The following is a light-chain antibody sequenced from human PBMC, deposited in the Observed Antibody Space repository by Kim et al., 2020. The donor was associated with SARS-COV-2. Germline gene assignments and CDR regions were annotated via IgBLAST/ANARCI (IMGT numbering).Light chain of an antibody. CDR1: IIRDSS. Sequence: ALGPTVTITCQADIIRDSSAHWYQQKPGQAPVLVIYGKNERPSGIPGRFSGSRSGDTASLTITGTQADDESDYFCCSRDGTNNHLVFGTGTKVTVL. CDR3: CSRDGTNNHLV. J-gene: IGLJ1*01. V-gene: IGLV3-19*01. CDR2: GKN.